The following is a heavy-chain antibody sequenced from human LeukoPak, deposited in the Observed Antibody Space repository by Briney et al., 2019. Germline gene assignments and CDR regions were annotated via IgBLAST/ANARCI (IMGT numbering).Heavy chain of an antibody. CDR1: GFTFSSYS. V-gene: IGHV3-21*01. CDR2: ISSSSSYI. D-gene: IGHD1-1*01. Sequence: GGSLRLSCAASGFTFSSYSMNWVRQAPGKGLEWVSFISSSSSYIYSADSVKGRFTISRDNAKNSLYLQMNSLRAEDTAVYYCARGTGTHDYWGQGTLVTVSS. J-gene: IGHJ4*02. CDR3: ARGTGTHDY.